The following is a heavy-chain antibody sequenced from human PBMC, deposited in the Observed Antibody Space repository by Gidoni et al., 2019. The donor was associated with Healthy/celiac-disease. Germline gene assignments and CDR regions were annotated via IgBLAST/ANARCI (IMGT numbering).Heavy chain of an antibody. D-gene: IGHD3-22*01. CDR2: ISSSSSYI. CDR3: ARDQYYYDSSGYIRGQNFDY. J-gene: IGHJ4*02. CDR1: GFTFSSYS. Sequence: EVQLVESGGGLVKPGGSLRLSCAASGFTFSSYSMNWVRQAPGKGLEWVSSISSSSSYIYYADSVKGRFTISRDNAKNSLYLQMNSLRAEDTAVYYCARDQYYYDSSGYIRGQNFDYWGQGTLVTVSS. V-gene: IGHV3-21*01.